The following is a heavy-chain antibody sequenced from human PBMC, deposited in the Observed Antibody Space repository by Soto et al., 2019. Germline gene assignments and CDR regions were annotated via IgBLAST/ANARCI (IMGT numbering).Heavy chain of an antibody. V-gene: IGHV1-24*01. D-gene: IGHD2-15*01. Sequence: ASVKVSCKVSGYTLTKLSMHWVRQAPGKGLEWMGGFDPEDGETIYAQKFQGRVTMTEDTSTDTAYMELSSLRSEDTAVYYCATGYCTGGSCYPGVPWFDPWGQETLVTVSS. J-gene: IGHJ5*02. CDR1: GYTLTKLS. CDR3: ATGYCTGGSCYPGVPWFDP. CDR2: FDPEDGET.